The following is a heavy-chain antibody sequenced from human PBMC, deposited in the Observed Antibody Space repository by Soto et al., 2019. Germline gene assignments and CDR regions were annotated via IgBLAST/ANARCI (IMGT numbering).Heavy chain of an antibody. CDR1: SGSISPTNW. Sequence: PSETLSLTCTVSSGSISPTNWWSWVRQPPGKGLEWIGEIYHSGSTNYSPSLKSRVTTSVDKSKNQFSLNLSSVTAADTAVYYCAGVGTNGEPYAFDIWGQGTMVTVSS. D-gene: IGHD3-10*01. V-gene: IGHV4-4*02. CDR3: AGVGTNGEPYAFDI. J-gene: IGHJ3*02. CDR2: IYHSGST.